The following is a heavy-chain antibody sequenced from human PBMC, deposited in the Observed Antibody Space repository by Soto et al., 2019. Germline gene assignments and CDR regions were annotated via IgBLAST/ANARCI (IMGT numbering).Heavy chain of an antibody. Sequence: EASVKVSCKASGYTFTSYYMHWVRQAPGQGLEWMGIINPSGGSTSYAQKFQGRVTMTRDTSTSTVYMELSSLRSEDTAVYYCARGTSAVGSSSLWGNWFDPWGQGTLVTVSS. CDR1: GYTFTSYY. J-gene: IGHJ5*02. CDR3: ARGTSAVGSSSLWGNWFDP. D-gene: IGHD6-6*01. V-gene: IGHV1-46*01. CDR2: INPSGGST.